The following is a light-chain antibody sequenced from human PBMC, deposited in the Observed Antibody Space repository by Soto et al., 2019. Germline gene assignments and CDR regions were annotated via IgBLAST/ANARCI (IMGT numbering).Light chain of an antibody. V-gene: IGKV1-6*01. Sequence: AIQMTQSPSSLSASVGDRVTITCRASQDIRNDLGWYQQKPGKAPKLLIYDGSKLQSGVPSRFSGSVSGTDFTLTISSLQPDDFATYYCQQYNSYPWTFGQGTKVDIK. CDR1: QDIRND. J-gene: IGKJ1*01. CDR3: QQYNSYPWT. CDR2: DGS.